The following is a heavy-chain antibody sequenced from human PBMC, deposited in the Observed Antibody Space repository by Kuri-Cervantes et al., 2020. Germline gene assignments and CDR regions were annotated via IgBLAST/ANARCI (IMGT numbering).Heavy chain of an antibody. J-gene: IGHJ4*02. Sequence: LSLTCAASGFTFSSYGMHWVRQAPGKGLEWVAVISYDGSNKYYADSVKGRFTISRDDSKNTLYLQMNSLRAEDTAVYYCAKDYCSSTSCYGGNLGYWGQGTLVTVSS. CDR3: AKDYCSSTSCYGGNLGY. CDR2: ISYDGSNK. D-gene: IGHD2-2*01. V-gene: IGHV3-30*18. CDR1: GFTFSSYG.